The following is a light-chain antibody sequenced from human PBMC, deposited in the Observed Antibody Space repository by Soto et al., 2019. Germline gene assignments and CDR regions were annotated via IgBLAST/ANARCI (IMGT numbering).Light chain of an antibody. J-gene: IGKJ1*01. CDR2: VAS. CDR1: QSISSW. V-gene: IGKV1-5*01. Sequence: DVLITQSRSTLSASVQDRVTITCRASQSISSWLAWYQQKPGKAPKRLIYVASTLQSGVPSRFSGSGSGTDFTLTISSLQPEDFATYYCLQYNTYPWTFGQGTKVDI. CDR3: LQYNTYPWT.